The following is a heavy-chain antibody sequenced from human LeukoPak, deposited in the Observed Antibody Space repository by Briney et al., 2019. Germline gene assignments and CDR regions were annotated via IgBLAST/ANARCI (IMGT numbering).Heavy chain of an antibody. CDR2: IYHGGNT. Sequence: SETLSLTCAVSGGSISSSDYSWSWIRQPPGKGLEWIGYIYHGGNTYYNPSLKSRVTISVDRSKSQFSLKLTSVTAADTAVYYRARGKNGCSSTSCYAGLFDYWGQGTLVTVSS. J-gene: IGHJ4*02. CDR3: ARGKNGCSSTSCYAGLFDY. V-gene: IGHV4-30-2*01. CDR1: GGSISSSDYS. D-gene: IGHD2-2*01.